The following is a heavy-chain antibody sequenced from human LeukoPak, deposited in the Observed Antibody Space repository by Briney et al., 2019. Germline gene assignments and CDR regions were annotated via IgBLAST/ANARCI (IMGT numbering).Heavy chain of an antibody. CDR1: GGSFSSNA. CDR2: IIPILGTA. CDR3: ARLADYFDY. V-gene: IGHV1-69*05. Sequence: SVKVSCKASGGSFSSNAISWLRQAPGQGLEWMGRIIPILGTANYAQKFQGRVTITTDESTSTAYMELSSLRSEDTAVYYCARLADYFDYWGQGTLVTVSS. J-gene: IGHJ4*02.